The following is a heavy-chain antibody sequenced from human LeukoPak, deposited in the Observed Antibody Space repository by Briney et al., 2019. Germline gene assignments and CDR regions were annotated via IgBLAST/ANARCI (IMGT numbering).Heavy chain of an antibody. CDR3: ARHLSGVTGYTYGRGIDY. Sequence: GGSLRLSCAASGFTFSSYGMSWVRQAPGKGLEWVSAISGSGGSTYYADSVKGRFTISRDNSKNTLYLQMNSLRAEDTAVYYCARHLSGVTGYTYGRGIDYWGQGTLVTVSS. V-gene: IGHV3-23*01. CDR1: GFTFSSYG. CDR2: ISGSGGST. J-gene: IGHJ4*02. D-gene: IGHD5-18*01.